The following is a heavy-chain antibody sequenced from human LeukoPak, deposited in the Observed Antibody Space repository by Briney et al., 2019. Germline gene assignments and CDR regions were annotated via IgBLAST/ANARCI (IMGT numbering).Heavy chain of an antibody. Sequence: SGTLSLTCAVFGDSISSSNWWSWVRQPPGKGLEWIGEIYHGGTTNYNPSLKSRVTISIDKSKNHLSLNLSSVSAADTAVYYCATTTVTPNGDAFDIWGQGTLVTVSS. J-gene: IGHJ3*02. CDR1: GDSISSSNW. V-gene: IGHV4-4*02. CDR3: ATTTVTPNGDAFDI. D-gene: IGHD4-17*01. CDR2: IYHGGTT.